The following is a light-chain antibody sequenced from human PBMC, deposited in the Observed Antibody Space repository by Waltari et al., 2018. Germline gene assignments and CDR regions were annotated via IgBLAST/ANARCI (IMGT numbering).Light chain of an antibody. CDR2: KAS. CDR3: QQYNSYPLT. J-gene: IGKJ4*01. V-gene: IGKV1-5*03. Sequence: DIQMTQSTSTLSASVGDRVTITCRASQSISDWLAWYQQKPGKAPNLLIYKASSLQSGVPSSFSGSGSGTEFTLTISSLQPDDFATYYCQQYNSYPLTFGGGTKVEIK. CDR1: QSISDW.